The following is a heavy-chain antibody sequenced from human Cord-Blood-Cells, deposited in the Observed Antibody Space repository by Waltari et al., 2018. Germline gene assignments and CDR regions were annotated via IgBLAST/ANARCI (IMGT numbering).Heavy chain of an antibody. D-gene: IGHD3-3*01. CDR3: ARVADYDFDY. CDR2: ISSSSSYI. J-gene: IGHJ4*02. CDR1: GFTFSSYS. Sequence: EVQLVESGGGLVKPGGSLRLSCPASGFTFSSYSLTWVRKAPGKGLEWVSSISSSSSYIYYADSVKGRFTISRDNAKNSLYLQMNSLRAEDTAVYYCARVADYDFDYWGQGTLVTVSS. V-gene: IGHV3-21*01.